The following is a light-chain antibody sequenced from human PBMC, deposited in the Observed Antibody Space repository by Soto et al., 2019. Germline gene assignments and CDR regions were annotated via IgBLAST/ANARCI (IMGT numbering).Light chain of an antibody. CDR2: EVS. J-gene: IGLJ2*01. CDR1: SSDVTYYNY. CDR3: SSYAGSNNLVV. V-gene: IGLV2-8*01. Sequence: QSVLTQPPSASGSPGQSVTISCTGTSSDVTYYNYVSWYQQHPGKAPKLMIYEVSKRPSGVPDRFSGSKSASTASLTVSGLQAEDEADYYCSSYAGSNNLVVFGGGTKVTVL.